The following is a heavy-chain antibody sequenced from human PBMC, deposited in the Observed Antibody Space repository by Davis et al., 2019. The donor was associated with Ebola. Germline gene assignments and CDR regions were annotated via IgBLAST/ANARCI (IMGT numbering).Heavy chain of an antibody. V-gene: IGHV3-30-3*01. J-gene: IGHJ6*04. Sequence: GESLKISCAASGFTFSSYAMHWVRQAPGKGLEWVAVISYDGSNKYYADSVKGRFTISRDNARNSLYLQMNSLRAEDTAVYYCARDTSCSTMSCYYHYSGMDVWGKGTTVTVSS. D-gene: IGHD3-22*01. CDR1: GFTFSSYA. CDR3: ARDTSCSTMSCYYHYSGMDV. CDR2: ISYDGSNK.